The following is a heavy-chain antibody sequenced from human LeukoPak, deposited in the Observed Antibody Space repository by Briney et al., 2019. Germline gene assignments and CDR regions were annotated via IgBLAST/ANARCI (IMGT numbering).Heavy chain of an antibody. J-gene: IGHJ4*02. Sequence: GGSLRLSCAASGFTFSSYGMHWGRQAPGKVLEWVAVISYDGSNKYYADSVKGRFTISRDNSKNTLYLQMNSLRAEDTAVYYCAKDRASTLDYWGQGTLVTVSS. V-gene: IGHV3-30*18. CDR3: AKDRASTLDY. CDR2: ISYDGSNK. D-gene: IGHD4/OR15-4a*01. CDR1: GFTFSSYG.